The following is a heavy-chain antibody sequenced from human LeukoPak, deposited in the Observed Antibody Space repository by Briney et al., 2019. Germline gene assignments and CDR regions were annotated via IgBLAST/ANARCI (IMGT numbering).Heavy chain of an antibody. D-gene: IGHD1-14*01. Sequence: PGGSLRLSCAASGFTFSSYSMNWVRQAPGKGLERVSSISSNSIYVFYADSMKGRFTISRDNAKNSLSLQMNSLRAEDTAVYYCARDQVDRIWYFDYWGQGTLVTVSS. CDR2: ISSNSIYV. V-gene: IGHV3-21*01. CDR3: ARDQVDRIWYFDY. J-gene: IGHJ4*02. CDR1: GFTFSSYS.